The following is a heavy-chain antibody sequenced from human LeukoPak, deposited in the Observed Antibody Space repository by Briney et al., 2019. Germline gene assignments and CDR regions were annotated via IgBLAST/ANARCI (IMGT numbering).Heavy chain of an antibody. V-gene: IGHV3-33*08. CDR2: IWYDGSNK. D-gene: IGHD6-6*01. Sequence: GGSLRLSCAASGFIFDDYGMSWVRQAPGKGLEWVAVIWYDGSNKYYADSVKGRFTLSRDISKNTLYLQMNSLRAEDTAVYYCARVAARQDHNWFDPWGQGTLVTVSS. CDR3: ARVAARQDHNWFDP. CDR1: GFIFDDYG. J-gene: IGHJ5*02.